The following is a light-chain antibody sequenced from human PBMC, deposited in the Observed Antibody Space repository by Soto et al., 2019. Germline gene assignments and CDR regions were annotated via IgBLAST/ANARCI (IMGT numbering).Light chain of an antibody. CDR1: QSISSW. CDR2: DVS. J-gene: IGKJ1*01. CDR3: QQYNTFWT. Sequence: DIQMTQSPSTLSASVGDRVTITCRASQSISSWLAWYQQKPGKAPKLLIYDVSNLESGVPSRFSGSGSGTEFTLTISSLQPDDFATYYCQQYNTFWTFGQWTKVEIK. V-gene: IGKV1-5*01.